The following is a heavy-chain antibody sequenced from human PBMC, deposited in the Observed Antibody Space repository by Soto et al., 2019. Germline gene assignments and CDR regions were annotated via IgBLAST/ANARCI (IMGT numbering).Heavy chain of an antibody. Sequence: EVQVLESGGGLVQPGGSLRLSCAASGFTFNSYAMSWVRQAPGKGLEWVSAINGRGDTTYYADSVKGRFIISRDNSQNTISLQMSRLRAEDTAVYYCAKESEYGGSQREYYFDYWGQGILVTVSS. V-gene: IGHV3-23*01. D-gene: IGHD3-10*01. CDR2: INGRGDTT. CDR1: GFTFNSYA. J-gene: IGHJ4*02. CDR3: AKESEYGGSQREYYFDY.